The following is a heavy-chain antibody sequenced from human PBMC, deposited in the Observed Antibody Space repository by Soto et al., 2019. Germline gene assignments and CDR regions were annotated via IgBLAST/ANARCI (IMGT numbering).Heavy chain of an antibody. D-gene: IGHD3-9*01. CDR2: IHGGNGET. V-gene: IGHV1-3*01. CDR1: GYTFTSYS. Sequence: ASVKVSCKASGYTFTSYSMHWVRQAPGQSLEWMGWIHGGNGETKYSQNFQGRVTITMDTSASTVYMELSSLRSEDTAVYYCSRDDSDWFFNWGPGTLVTVSS. CDR3: SRDDSDWFFN. J-gene: IGHJ4*02.